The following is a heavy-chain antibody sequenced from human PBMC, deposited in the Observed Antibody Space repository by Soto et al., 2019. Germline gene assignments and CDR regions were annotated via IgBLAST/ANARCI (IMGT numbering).Heavy chain of an antibody. CDR1: TILFTDNF. CDR3: VKSPNYYYPYYMDV. Sequence: QVQLVESGGGLVKPGGSLRLSCAASTILFTDNFIYWIRQAPGKGLELISYISSSGSTTYYADSVKGRFTLSRDNAKNSLYLQMNSLRAEDTAIYYCVKSPNYYYPYYMDVWGKGTTVTVSS. CDR2: ISSSGSTT. V-gene: IGHV3-11*01. J-gene: IGHJ6*03.